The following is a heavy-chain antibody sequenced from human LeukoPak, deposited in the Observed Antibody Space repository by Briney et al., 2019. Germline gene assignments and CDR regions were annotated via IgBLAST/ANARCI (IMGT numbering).Heavy chain of an antibody. CDR2: IYYSGST. J-gene: IGHJ2*01. D-gene: IGHD3-22*01. Sequence: SETLSLTCTVSGGSISSYYWSWIRQPPGKGLEWIGYIYYSGSTNYNPSLKSRVTISVDTSKNQFSLKLNSVTAADTAVYYCARGRYYYDSSGYRYFDLWGRGTLVTVSS. V-gene: IGHV4-59*12. CDR3: ARGRYYYDSSGYRYFDL. CDR1: GGSISSYY.